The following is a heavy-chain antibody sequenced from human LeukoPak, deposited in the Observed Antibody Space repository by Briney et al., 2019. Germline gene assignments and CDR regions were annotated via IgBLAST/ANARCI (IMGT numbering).Heavy chain of an antibody. CDR2: ISSDSSYI. CDR1: GFTFSTYS. V-gene: IGHV3-21*01. J-gene: IGHJ4*02. D-gene: IGHD6-19*01. Sequence: GGSLRLSCAASGFTFSTYSMNWVRQAPGKGLEWVSSISSDSSYIYYADSVKGRLTISRDNSKNTLYLQMNSLRAEDTAVYYCVKDPVASAVAGTNYFDYRGQGTLVTVSS. CDR3: VKDPVASAVAGTNYFDY.